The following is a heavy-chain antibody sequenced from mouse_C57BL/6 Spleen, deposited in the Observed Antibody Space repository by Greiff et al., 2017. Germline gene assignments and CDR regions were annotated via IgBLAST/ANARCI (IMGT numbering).Heavy chain of an antibody. CDR1: GYSFTDYN. D-gene: IGHD2-3*01. Sequence: VQLQQSGPELVKPGASVKISCKASGYSFTDYNMNWVKQSTGKSLEWIGVINPNYGTTSYNQKFKGKATLTVDQSSSTAYMQLNSLTSEDSAVYVWARYDYDGRDYFDYWGQGTTLTVSS. V-gene: IGHV1-39*01. J-gene: IGHJ2*01. CDR2: INPNYGTT. CDR3: ARYDYDGRDYFDY.